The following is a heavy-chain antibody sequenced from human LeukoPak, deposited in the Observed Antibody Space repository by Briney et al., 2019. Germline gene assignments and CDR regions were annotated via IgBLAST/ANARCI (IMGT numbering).Heavy chain of an antibody. CDR3: ARSRGSSGTINWFDP. J-gene: IGHJ5*02. CDR1: EYFFIIYW. D-gene: IGHD3-10*01. V-gene: IGHV5-51*01. CDR2: IYPEDSDT. Sequence: GESLKISCETSEYFFIIYWIAWVRQKPGTGLEWMGAIYPEDSDTIYSPSFQGQVAISADRSIRTAYLQLNSLEASDTAMYYCARSRGSSGTINWFDPWGQGTLVTVSS.